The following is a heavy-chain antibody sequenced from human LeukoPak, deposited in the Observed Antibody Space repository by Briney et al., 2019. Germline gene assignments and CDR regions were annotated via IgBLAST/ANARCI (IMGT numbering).Heavy chain of an antibody. Sequence: SETLSLTCTVSGGSISSYYWSWIRQPLGKGLEWIGYIYYSGSTNYNPSLKSRVTISVDTSKNQFSLKLSSVTAADTAVYYCARVGGSGSYLHWFDPWGQGTLVTVSS. D-gene: IGHD3-10*01. V-gene: IGHV4-59*01. CDR1: GGSISSYY. J-gene: IGHJ5*02. CDR2: IYYSGST. CDR3: ARVGGSGSYLHWFDP.